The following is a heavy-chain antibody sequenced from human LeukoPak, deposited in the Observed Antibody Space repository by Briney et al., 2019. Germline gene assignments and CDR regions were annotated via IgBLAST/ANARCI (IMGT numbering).Heavy chain of an antibody. V-gene: IGHV3-13*01. CDR3: ARDSGSPGKDAFDI. CDR2: FASAGDT. D-gene: IGHD1-26*01. J-gene: IGHJ3*02. Sequence: QPGGSLRLSCAASGFTLSSYDMHWVRQTTGKGLEWVSAFASAGDTYYAASVTGRFTISRENAKNSLYLQMNSLRAGDTAVYYCARDSGSPGKDAFDIWGQGTMVTVSS. CDR1: GFTLSSYD.